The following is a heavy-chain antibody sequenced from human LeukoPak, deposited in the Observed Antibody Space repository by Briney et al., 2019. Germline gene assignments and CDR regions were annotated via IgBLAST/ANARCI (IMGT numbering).Heavy chain of an antibody. Sequence: SETLSLTCTVSGASISGYYWSWIRQSPGKGLEWIAYIHDSGTTKYNPSLKSRVTISLDTSTNHFSLKLSSVTAADTAVYYCARLNRGEAFRGSGNYYTFDNWGQGTLVTVSS. CDR1: GASISGYY. CDR2: IHDSGTT. CDR3: ARLNRGEAFRGSGNYYTFDN. J-gene: IGHJ4*02. D-gene: IGHD3-10*01. V-gene: IGHV4-59*08.